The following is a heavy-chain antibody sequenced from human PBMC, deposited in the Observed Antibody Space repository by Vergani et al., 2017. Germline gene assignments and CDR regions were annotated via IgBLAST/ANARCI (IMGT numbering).Heavy chain of an antibody. J-gene: IGHJ5*02. CDR2: IYHSGST. CDR3: ARGGSYYYDSSGQLWFDP. V-gene: IGHV4-30-2*01. CDR1: GGSISSGGYS. Sequence: QLQLQESGSGLVKPSQTLSLTCAVSGGSISSGGYSWSWIRQPPGKGLEWIGYIYHSGSTYYNPSLKSRVTISVDRSKNQFSLKLSSVTAADTAVYYCARGGSYYYDSSGQLWFDPGGQGTLVTVSS. D-gene: IGHD3-22*01.